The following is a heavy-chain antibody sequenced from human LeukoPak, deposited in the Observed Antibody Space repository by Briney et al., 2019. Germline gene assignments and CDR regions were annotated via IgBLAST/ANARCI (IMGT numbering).Heavy chain of an antibody. Sequence: GRSLRLSCAASGFSFSSYAMHWVRQAPGKGLEWVAVISYDGSNKYYADYLKGRFTISRDNSKNTLYLQMNSLRAEDTAVYYCARPYSSGWYGDFDYWGLGTLVTVSS. D-gene: IGHD6-19*01. J-gene: IGHJ4*02. V-gene: IGHV3-30-3*01. CDR2: ISYDGSNK. CDR1: GFSFSSYA. CDR3: ARPYSSGWYGDFDY.